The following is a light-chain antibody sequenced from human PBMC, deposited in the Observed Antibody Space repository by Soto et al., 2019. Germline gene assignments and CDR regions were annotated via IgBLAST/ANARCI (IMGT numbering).Light chain of an antibody. CDR3: MQALHTPPA. J-gene: IGKJ2*01. Sequence: DIVMTQSPLYLPVTPGEPASISCRSSQTLLHSNGYNYLDWYLQKPGQSPQLLVYLASSRVSGVPDRFSGSGSGTDFTLKISRVAAEDVGVYFCMQALHTPPAFGQGTKLEIK. V-gene: IGKV2-28*01. CDR2: LAS. CDR1: QTLLHSNGYNY.